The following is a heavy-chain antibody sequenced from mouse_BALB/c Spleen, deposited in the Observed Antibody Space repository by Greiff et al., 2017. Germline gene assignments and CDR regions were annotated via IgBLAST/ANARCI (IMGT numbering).Heavy chain of an antibody. CDR3: TRSDYGSSYYFDY. CDR1: GYTFTSYW. V-gene: IGHV1-69*02. Sequence: QVQLQQPGAELVRPGASVKLSCKASGYTFTSYWINWVKQRPGQGLEWIGNIYPSDSYTNYNQKFKDKATLTVDKSSSTAYMQLSSPTSEDSAVYYCTRSDYGSSYYFDYWGQGTTLTVSS. D-gene: IGHD1-1*01. J-gene: IGHJ2*01. CDR2: IYPSDSYT.